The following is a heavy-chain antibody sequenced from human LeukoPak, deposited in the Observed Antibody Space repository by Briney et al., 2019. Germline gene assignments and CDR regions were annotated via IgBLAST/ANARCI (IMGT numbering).Heavy chain of an antibody. J-gene: IGHJ4*02. CDR1: GYSLSDLF. CDR3: STDRVYRSSGRSWGFFDY. CDR2: FDSENNKM. V-gene: IGHV1-24*01. D-gene: IGHD6-19*01. Sequence: ASVKVSCKISGYSLSDLFIHWVREAPGEGLEWMGGFDSENNKMVYSQKFQGRVTMTDDTSADKAYMELTSLRSEDTAVYFCSTDRVYRSSGRSWGFFDYWGQGNLVIVSS.